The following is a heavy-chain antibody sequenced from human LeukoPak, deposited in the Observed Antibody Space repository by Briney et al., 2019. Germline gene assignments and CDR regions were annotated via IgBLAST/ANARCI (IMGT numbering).Heavy chain of an antibody. CDR1: GGSFSGYY. D-gene: IGHD3-22*01. CDR2: INHGGST. V-gene: IGHV4-34*01. CDR3: ASLEYYYDSSGGARLDYFDY. J-gene: IGHJ4*02. Sequence: SETLSLTCAVYGGSFSGYYWSWIRQPPGKGLEWIGEINHGGSTNYNPSLKSRVTISVDTSKNQCSLKMSSVTAADTAVYYCASLEYYYDSSGGARLDYFDYWGQGTLVTVSS.